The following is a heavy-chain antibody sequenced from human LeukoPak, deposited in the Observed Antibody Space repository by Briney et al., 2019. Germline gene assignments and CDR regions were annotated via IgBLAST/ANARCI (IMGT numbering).Heavy chain of an antibody. J-gene: IGHJ4*02. CDR3: AKDLQGSSWYSPDY. D-gene: IGHD6-13*01. V-gene: IGHV3-23*01. CDR1: GFTFSSYA. CDR2: ISGSGGST. Sequence: GGSLRLSCAASGFTFSSYAMSWVRQAPGKGLEWVSAISGSGGSTYYADSVKGRFTISRDNSKNTLYLQMNSLRAEDTAVYYCAKDLQGSSWYSPDYWGQGTLVTVSS.